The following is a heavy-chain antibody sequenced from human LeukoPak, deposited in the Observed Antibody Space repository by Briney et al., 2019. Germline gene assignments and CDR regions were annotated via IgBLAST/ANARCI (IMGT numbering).Heavy chain of an antibody. CDR1: GFTFSSFG. CDR3: AKIVPTTPYYYYAMDV. Sequence: GGSLRLSCAASGFTFSSFGMHWIRQAPGKGLEWVSVITGSGGSTYYADSVKGRFTISRDNSKNTLYLQMNSLRAEDMAVYYCAKIVPTTPYYYYAMDVWGQGTTVTVSS. J-gene: IGHJ6*02. V-gene: IGHV3-23*01. CDR2: ITGSGGST. D-gene: IGHD5-12*01.